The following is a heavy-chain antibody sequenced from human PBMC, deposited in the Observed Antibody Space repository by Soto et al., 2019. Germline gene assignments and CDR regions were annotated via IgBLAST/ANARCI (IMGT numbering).Heavy chain of an antibody. J-gene: IGHJ4*02. D-gene: IGHD6-6*01. CDR2: IIPIFGTA. Sequence: SVKVSCKASGGTFSSYAISWVRQAPGQGLEWMGGIIPIFGTANYAQKFQGRVTITADKSTSTAYMELSSLRSEDTAVYFCAREGSIAARVSHYWGQGTLVTVSS. CDR1: GGTFSSYA. V-gene: IGHV1-69*06. CDR3: AREGSIAARVSHY.